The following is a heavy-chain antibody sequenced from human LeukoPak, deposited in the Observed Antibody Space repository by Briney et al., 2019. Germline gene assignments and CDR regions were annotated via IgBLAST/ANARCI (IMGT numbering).Heavy chain of an antibody. D-gene: IGHD4-17*01. CDR3: ASLIVSTVATVTTGDFDL. CDR2: VSSISNNI. Sequence: GRSLRLSSAASGLTLSIHSMNWVRQAQGKGRDWISYVSSISNNIKHADSVKGRFTISRHNAKHSLYRQMNSLITEDTAVYYCASLIVSTVATVTTGDFDLWGRGTLVTVSS. J-gene: IGHJ2*01. V-gene: IGHV3-48*01. CDR1: GLTLSIHS.